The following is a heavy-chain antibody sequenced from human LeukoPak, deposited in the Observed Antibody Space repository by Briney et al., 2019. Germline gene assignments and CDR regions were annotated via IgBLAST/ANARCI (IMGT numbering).Heavy chain of an antibody. Sequence: SVKVSCKASGGTFSSYAISGVRQAPGRGREWMGGIISMFGTANYAQKFQGRVTITADESTSTDYMKLSSLRSEDTAVYYCASQYSSSYYFDYWGQGTLVTVSS. J-gene: IGHJ4*02. D-gene: IGHD6-13*01. CDR2: IISMFGTA. V-gene: IGHV1-69*01. CDR1: GGTFSSYA. CDR3: ASQYSSSYYFDY.